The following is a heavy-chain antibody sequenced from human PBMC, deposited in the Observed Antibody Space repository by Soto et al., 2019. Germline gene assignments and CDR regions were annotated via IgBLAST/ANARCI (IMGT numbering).Heavy chain of an antibody. CDR2: IYHGGST. J-gene: IGHJ4*02. Sequence: THSHTSTFSGVTIISGGYSWSWIRQPPGKGLECIGYIYHGGSTYYNPSLKSRVTISVDRSKNQFSLKLSSVTAADTAVYYCARGPPLGYWGQGTLVTVSS. CDR1: GVTIISGGYS. CDR3: ARGPPLGY. V-gene: IGHV4-30-2*01.